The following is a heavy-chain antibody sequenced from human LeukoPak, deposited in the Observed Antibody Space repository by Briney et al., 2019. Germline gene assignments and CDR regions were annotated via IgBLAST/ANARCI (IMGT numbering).Heavy chain of an antibody. CDR2: ISAYNGNA. V-gene: IGHV1-18*01. Sequence: ASVKVSCKASGYTFSRYGISWVRRAPGHGLEWMGWISAYNGNAKYAQTLQGRVTMTTDTSTSTAYMELRSLTSDDTAVYYCARTVDSYNWRENWFDPWGQGTLVTASS. J-gene: IGHJ5*02. D-gene: IGHD1-20*01. CDR3: ARTVDSYNWRENWFDP. CDR1: GYTFSRYG.